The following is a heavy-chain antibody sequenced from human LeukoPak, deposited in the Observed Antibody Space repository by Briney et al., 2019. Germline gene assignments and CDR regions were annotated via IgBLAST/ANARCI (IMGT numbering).Heavy chain of an antibody. CDR2: LYYSGST. D-gene: IGHD6-6*01. CDR1: GASISNTSY. Sequence: SETLSLTCTVSGASISNTSYWGWTRQPPGKGLEWIGSLYYSGSTYYNPSLKSRVTISVDTSKNQFSLKLKSVTAADTAVYYCARLSSFYWGQGTLVTVSS. J-gene: IGHJ4*02. V-gene: IGHV4-39*01. CDR3: ARLSSFY.